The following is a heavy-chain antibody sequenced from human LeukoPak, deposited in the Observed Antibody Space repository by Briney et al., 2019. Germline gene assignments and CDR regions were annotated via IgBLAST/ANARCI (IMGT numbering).Heavy chain of an antibody. D-gene: IGHD6-6*01. CDR3: ARDLGIAARPAFDY. J-gene: IGHJ4*02. V-gene: IGHV3-48*04. CDR1: GFTFSSYW. Sequence: GGSLRLSCAASGFTFSSYWMSWVRQAPGKGLEWVSYISSSGSTIYYADSVKGRFTISRDNAKNSLYLQMNSLRAEDTAVYYCARDLGIAARPAFDYWGQGSLVTVSS. CDR2: ISSSGSTI.